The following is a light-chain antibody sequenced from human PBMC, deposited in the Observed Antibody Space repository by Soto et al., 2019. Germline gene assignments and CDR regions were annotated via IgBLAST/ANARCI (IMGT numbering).Light chain of an antibody. V-gene: IGKV1-5*01. Sequence: TQPPCTLSLSPGVRATLSCGAGQSVSSSYLAWYQQKPGKAPKLLIYAASTLQSGVPSRFSGSGSGTEFTLTISSLQSDDFATYYCQHYYSYSQAFGQGTKVDI. CDR2: AAS. CDR3: QHYYSYSQA. J-gene: IGKJ1*01. CDR1: QSVSSS.